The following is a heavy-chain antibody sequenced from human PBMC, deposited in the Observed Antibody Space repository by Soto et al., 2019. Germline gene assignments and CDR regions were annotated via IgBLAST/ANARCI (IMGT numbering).Heavy chain of an antibody. J-gene: IGHJ4*02. Sequence: GASVKVSCKASGYTFTIYGISWLRQAPGQGLEWMGWISAYNGNTKYTQKLQGRVTMTTDTSTSTGYMELRSLRSDDTAVYYCGRDLAVGLVDYWGEGTLVTVSS. CDR1: GYTFTIYG. CDR2: ISAYNGNT. V-gene: IGHV1-18*01. CDR3: GRDLAVGLVDY. D-gene: IGHD6-19*01.